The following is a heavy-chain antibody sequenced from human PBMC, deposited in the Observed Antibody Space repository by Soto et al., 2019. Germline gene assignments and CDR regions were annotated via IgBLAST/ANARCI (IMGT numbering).Heavy chain of an antibody. CDR3: TTRSDTVVGFFDY. CDR1: GFTFSNAW. Sequence: NPVGSLRLSCAASGFTFSNAWMSWVRQAPGKGLEWVGRIKSKTDGGTTDYAAPVKGRFTISRDDSKNTLYLQMNSLKTEDTAVYYCTTRSDTVVGFFDYWGQRTLVIVSS. D-gene: IGHD2-15*01. V-gene: IGHV3-15*01. J-gene: IGHJ4*02. CDR2: IKSKTDGGTT.